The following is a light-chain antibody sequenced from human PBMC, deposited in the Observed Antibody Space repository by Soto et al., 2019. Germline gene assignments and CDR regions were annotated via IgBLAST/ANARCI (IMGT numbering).Light chain of an antibody. J-gene: IGKJ2*01. CDR1: QSVSNSY. CDR2: GIS. V-gene: IGKV3-20*01. Sequence: ESVLTQSPGTLSLSPGERATLSCRASQSVSNSYFAWYQQKPGQAPRLLIYGISSRATGIPDRFSGSGSGTHFTLTISRLEPEDFVVYYCQQYSSLPHTFGQGTKLEVK. CDR3: QQYSSLPHT.